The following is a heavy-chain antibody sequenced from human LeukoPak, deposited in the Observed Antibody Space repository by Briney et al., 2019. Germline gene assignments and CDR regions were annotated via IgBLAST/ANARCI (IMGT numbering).Heavy chain of an antibody. CDR1: GYTFTSYY. CDR2: INPSGGST. J-gene: IGHJ6*02. V-gene: IGHV1-46*01. CDR3: ARDLAGTRVYYYYGMDV. Sequence: ASVKVSCKASGYTFTSYYVHWVRQAPGQGLEWMGIINPSGGSTSYAQKFQGRVTMTRDTSTSTVYMELSSLRSEDTAVYYCARDLAGTRVYYYYGMDVWGQGTTVTVSS. D-gene: IGHD1-14*01.